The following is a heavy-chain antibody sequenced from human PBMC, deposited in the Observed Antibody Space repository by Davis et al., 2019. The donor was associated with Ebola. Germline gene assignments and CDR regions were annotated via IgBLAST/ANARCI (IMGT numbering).Heavy chain of an antibody. V-gene: IGHV4-31*03. CDR1: GGSISRGGSY. CDR2: IYYSGST. J-gene: IGHJ6*03. CDR3: ARDLRYDSSGYDYYFYMDV. D-gene: IGHD3-22*01. Sequence: PSETLSLTCTVSGGSISRGGSYWTWIRQHPGKGLEWIGYIYYSGSTYYKPSLKSRVTISLDTSKNQFSLNLYSVTAADTAVYYCARDLRYDSSGYDYYFYMDVWGKGRRSPSP.